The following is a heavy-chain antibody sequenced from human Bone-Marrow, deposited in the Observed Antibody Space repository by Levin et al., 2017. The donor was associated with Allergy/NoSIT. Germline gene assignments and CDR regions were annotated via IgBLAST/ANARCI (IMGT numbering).Heavy chain of an antibody. V-gene: IGHV1-69*11. CDR1: GGTFSSKA. D-gene: IGHD3-10*01. J-gene: IGHJ6*03. CDR2: IIPMLAAP. CDR3: ATGNYYYNYMEV. Sequence: SVKVSCKASGGTFSSKAVTWVRQAPGQGLEWVGKIIPMLAAPDSAQKFQGRVTFTADESTSTAYMELASLTSEDSAVYYCATGNYYYNYMEVWGTGTTVTVSS.